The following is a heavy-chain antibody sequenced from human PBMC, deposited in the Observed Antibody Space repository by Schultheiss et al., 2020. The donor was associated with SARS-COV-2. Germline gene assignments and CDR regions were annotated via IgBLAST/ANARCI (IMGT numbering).Heavy chain of an antibody. J-gene: IGHJ6*02. CDR2: IKSKTDGGTT. Sequence: GSLRLSCAASGFTFSNAWMSWVRQAPGKGLEWVGRIKSKTDGGTTDYAAPVKGRFTISRDDSKNTLYLQMNSLTAEDTAVYYCAKDYDFTHGYYYYYGMDVWGQGTTVTVSS. CDR1: GFTFSNAW. D-gene: IGHD3-3*01. V-gene: IGHV3-15*01. CDR3: AKDYDFTHGYYYYYGMDV.